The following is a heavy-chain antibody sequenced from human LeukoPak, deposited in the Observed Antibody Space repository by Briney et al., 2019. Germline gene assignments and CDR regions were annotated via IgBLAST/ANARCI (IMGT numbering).Heavy chain of an antibody. CDR1: GGSISSYY. J-gene: IGHJ4*02. V-gene: IGHV4-59*01. Sequence: SETLPLTCTVSGGSISSYYWSWIRQPPGKGLEWIGYIYYSGSTNYNPSLKSRVTISVDTSKNQFSLKLSSVTAADTAVYYCARDIAQSPLGYWGQGTLVTVSS. CDR3: ARDIAQSPLGY. CDR2: IYYSGST. D-gene: IGHD2-15*01.